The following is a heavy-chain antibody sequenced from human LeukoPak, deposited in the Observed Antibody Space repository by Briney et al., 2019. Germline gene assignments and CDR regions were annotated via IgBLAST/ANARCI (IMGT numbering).Heavy chain of an antibody. J-gene: IGHJ4*02. D-gene: IGHD3-10*01. CDR1: GDSVSRNSVA. CDR2: TYYRSKWSN. V-gene: IGHV6-1*01. Sequence: SRTLSLTCAISGDSVSRNSVAWNWIRQSPSRGLEWLGSTYYRSKWSNDYAVSVESRISINPDTSKNQFSLQLNSVIPEDTAVYYCARASLPSAGANRAFDYWGQGTLVTVSS. CDR3: ARASLPSAGANRAFDY.